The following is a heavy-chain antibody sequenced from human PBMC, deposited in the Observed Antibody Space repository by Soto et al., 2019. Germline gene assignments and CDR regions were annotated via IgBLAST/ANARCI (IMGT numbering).Heavy chain of an antibody. CDR2: VYYTGTT. CDR3: ARDFAGRGSLDP. D-gene: IGHD1-26*01. J-gene: IGHJ5*01. Sequence: SETLSLTCTVSNVSITSSYWNWIRQPPGKGLEWIGFVYYTGTTKYNPSLKSRVTISVDRSKNEFSLRLTSVTTADTAFYFCARDFAGRGSLDPSGQGTMVTVYS. V-gene: IGHV4-59*01. CDR1: NVSITSSY.